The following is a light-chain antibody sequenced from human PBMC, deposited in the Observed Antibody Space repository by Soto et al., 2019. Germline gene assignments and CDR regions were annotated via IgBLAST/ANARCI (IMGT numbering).Light chain of an antibody. CDR1: SSDVGGYDH. V-gene: IGLV2-14*01. J-gene: IGLJ2*01. CDR3: SSYTSSSTGGL. CDR2: EVS. Sequence: QSALTQPASVSGSPGQSIIISCYGTSSDVGGYDHVSWYQHHPGEAPKLMIYEVSYRPSGVSTRFSGSKSGNTASLTISGLQAEDEADYYCSSYTSSSTGGLFGGGAKVTVL.